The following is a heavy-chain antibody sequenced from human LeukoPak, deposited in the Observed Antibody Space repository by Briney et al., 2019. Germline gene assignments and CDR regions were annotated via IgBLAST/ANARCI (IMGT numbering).Heavy chain of an antibody. V-gene: IGHV3-23*01. CDR1: GFTFREYS. CDR2: IRSNGGDT. D-gene: IGHD2-15*01. Sequence: TGGSLRLSCAASGFTFREYSMSWVRQAPGKGLEWVSNIRSNGGDTYYTDPVKGRFTISRNTSKNTLYLEMNSLRAEVTAVYYCAKGGYTTWFDPWGQGTLVTVSS. J-gene: IGHJ5*02. CDR3: AKGGYTTWFDP.